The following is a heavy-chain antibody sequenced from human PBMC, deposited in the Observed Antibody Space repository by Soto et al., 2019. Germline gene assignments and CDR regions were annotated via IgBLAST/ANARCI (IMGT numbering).Heavy chain of an antibody. CDR1: GFTFSSYS. J-gene: IGHJ4*02. Sequence: GGSLRLSCAASGFTFSSYSMNWVRQAPGKGLEWVSSISSSSSYIYYADSVKGRFTISRDNAKNSLYLQMNSLRAEDTAVYYCARVAWGYSSSYLVAYWVQGTLVTVSS. CDR3: ARVAWGYSSSYLVAY. CDR2: ISSSSSYI. D-gene: IGHD6-6*01. V-gene: IGHV3-21*01.